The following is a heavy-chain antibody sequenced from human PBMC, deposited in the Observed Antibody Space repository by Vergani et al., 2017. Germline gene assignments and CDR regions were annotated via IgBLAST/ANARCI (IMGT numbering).Heavy chain of an antibody. J-gene: IGHJ4*02. CDR3: ARGGSGSYPNDY. CDR1: GGSISSYY. Sequence: QVQLQESGPGLVKHSETLSLTCTVSGGSISSYYWSWIRQPPGKGLEWIGYIYYSGSTNYNPSLKSRVTISVDTSKNQFSLKLSSVTAADTAVYYCARGGSGSYPNDYWGQGTLVTVSS. D-gene: IGHD3-10*01. CDR2: IYYSGST. V-gene: IGHV4-59*01.